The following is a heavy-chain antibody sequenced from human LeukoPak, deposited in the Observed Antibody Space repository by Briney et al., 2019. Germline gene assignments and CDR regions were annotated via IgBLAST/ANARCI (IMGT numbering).Heavy chain of an antibody. Sequence: GGSLRLSCAASGFTFSNYWMHWVRQAPGQGLVWVSRINGDGSSTNYADSVKGRFTISRDNAKNTVNLQMNSLRAEDTAVYYCARDWFGIASWGQGTLVTVSS. CDR1: GFTFSNYW. J-gene: IGHJ5*02. CDR3: ARDWFGIAS. CDR2: INGDGSST. D-gene: IGHD3-16*01. V-gene: IGHV3-74*01.